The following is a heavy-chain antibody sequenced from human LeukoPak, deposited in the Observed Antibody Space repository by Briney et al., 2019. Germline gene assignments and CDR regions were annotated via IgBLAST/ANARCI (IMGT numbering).Heavy chain of an antibody. Sequence: GASVKVSCKASGYTFTSYDINWVRQATGQGLEWMGWMNPNSGNTGYAQKFQGRVTMTRNTSISTAYMELSSLRSEDTAVYCCARGHGVLRFLGWSHYYYYMDVWGKGTTVTVSS. CDR3: ARGHGVLRFLGWSHYYYYMDV. CDR2: MNPNSGNT. V-gene: IGHV1-8*01. J-gene: IGHJ6*03. CDR1: GYTFTSYD. D-gene: IGHD3-3*01.